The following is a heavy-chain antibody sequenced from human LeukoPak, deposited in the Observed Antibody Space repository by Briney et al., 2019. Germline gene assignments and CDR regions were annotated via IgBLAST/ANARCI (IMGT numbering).Heavy chain of an antibody. D-gene: IGHD3-22*01. J-gene: IGHJ3*02. Sequence: GESLKISCKGSGYSFTSYWIGWVRQMPGKGLEWMVIIYPGDADTRYSPSFQGQVTISADKSISTACVQCSSLRASDTAMYYCARRYYYDTSGYYGSHDAFDIWGQGTMVTVSS. CDR1: GYSFTSYW. CDR2: IYPGDADT. V-gene: IGHV5-51*01. CDR3: ARRYYYDTSGYYGSHDAFDI.